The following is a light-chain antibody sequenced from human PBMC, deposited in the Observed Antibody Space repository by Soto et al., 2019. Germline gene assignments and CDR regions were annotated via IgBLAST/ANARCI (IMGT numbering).Light chain of an antibody. CDR3: AAWDDSLSGRV. CDR1: SSNIGANF. CDR2: SNN. V-gene: IGLV1-47*02. J-gene: IGLJ3*02. Sequence: QSVLTQPPSVSGAPGQRVTISCTGSSSNIGANFEVHWYRQRPGTAPKLLIYSNNQRPSGVPDRFSGSKSGTSASLAISGLRSEDEADYYCAAWDDSLSGRVFGGGTKLTVL.